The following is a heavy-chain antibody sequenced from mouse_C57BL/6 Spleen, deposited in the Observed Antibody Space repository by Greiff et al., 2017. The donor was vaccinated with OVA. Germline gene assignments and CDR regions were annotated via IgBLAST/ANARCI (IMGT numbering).Heavy chain of an antibody. V-gene: IGHV1-82*01. CDR2: IYPGDGDT. CDR1: GYAFSSSW. J-gene: IGHJ3*01. D-gene: IGHD1-1*01. CDR3: AREHYGSSETY. Sequence: QVQLQQSGPELVKPGASVKISCKASGYAFSSSWMNWVKQRPGKGLEWIGRIYPGDGDTNYNGKFKGKATLTADKSSSTAYRQLSSLTSEDSAVYFCAREHYGSSETYWGQGTLVTVSA.